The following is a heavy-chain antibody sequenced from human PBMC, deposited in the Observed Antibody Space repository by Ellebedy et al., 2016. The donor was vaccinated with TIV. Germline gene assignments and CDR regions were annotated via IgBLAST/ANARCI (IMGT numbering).Heavy chain of an antibody. Sequence: GESLKISXAASGFTFSSYWMSWVRQAPGKGLEWVANIKQDGSEKYYVDSVKGRFTISRDNAKNSLYLQMNSLRAEDTAVYYCARGSSCGGDCYPYYFDYWGQGALVTVSS. J-gene: IGHJ4*02. CDR2: IKQDGSEK. D-gene: IGHD2-21*02. CDR1: GFTFSSYW. V-gene: IGHV3-7*01. CDR3: ARGSSCGGDCYPYYFDY.